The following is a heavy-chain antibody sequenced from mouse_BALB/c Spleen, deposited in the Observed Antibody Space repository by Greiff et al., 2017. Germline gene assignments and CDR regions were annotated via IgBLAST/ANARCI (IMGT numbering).Heavy chain of an antibody. CDR3: ARGGYYDYDEGVFAY. V-gene: IGHV5-9-4*01. Sequence: DVHLVESGGGLVKPGGSLKLSCAASGFTFSSYAMSWVRQSPEKRLEWVAEISSGGSYTYYPDTVTGRFTISRDNAKNTLYLEMSSLRSEDTAMYYCARGGYYDYDEGVFAYWGQGTLVTVSA. D-gene: IGHD2-4*01. CDR2: ISSGGSYT. CDR1: GFTFSSYA. J-gene: IGHJ3*01.